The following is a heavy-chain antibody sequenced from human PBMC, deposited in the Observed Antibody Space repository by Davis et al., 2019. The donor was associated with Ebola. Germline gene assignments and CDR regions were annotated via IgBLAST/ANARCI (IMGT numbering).Heavy chain of an antibody. D-gene: IGHD4-17*01. CDR2: ILFDGSLK. V-gene: IGHV3-33*01. Sequence: GESLKISCAASGFTFSRYGMHWVRQAPGKGLEWVAVILFDGSLKYYADSVKGRFTISRDNSKNTLYLQMNNLRVEDTGVYYCARDDDYGDHNGMDVWGQGTTVTVS. J-gene: IGHJ6*02. CDR3: ARDDDYGDHNGMDV. CDR1: GFTFSRYG.